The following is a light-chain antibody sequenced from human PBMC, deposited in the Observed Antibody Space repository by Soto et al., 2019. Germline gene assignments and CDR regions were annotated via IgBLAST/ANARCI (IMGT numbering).Light chain of an antibody. CDR2: GAS. CDR1: QSISRY. J-gene: IGKJ1*01. V-gene: IGKV3-20*01. CDR3: QQYGSSPPT. Sequence: IVLTQSPGTLSLSPGERTTLSCRASQSISRYLAWYQQKPGQGPRLLIYGASSSSTGTPGRLSGSGSGTDFALTSNRLEHEDFALYYCQQYGSSPPTFGQGNKVDIK.